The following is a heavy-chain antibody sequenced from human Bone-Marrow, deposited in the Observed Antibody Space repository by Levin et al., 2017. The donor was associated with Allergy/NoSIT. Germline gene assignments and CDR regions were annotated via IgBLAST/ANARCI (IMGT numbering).Heavy chain of an antibody. CDR3: ARTPTGTTKMFDY. CDR2: INAGNGNT. J-gene: IGHJ4*02. Sequence: PGGSLRLSCKASGYTFTSYAMHWVRQAPGQRLEWMGWINAGNGNTKYSQKFQGRVTITRDTSASTAYMELSSLRSEDTAVYYCARTPTGTTKMFDYWGQGTLVTVSS. D-gene: IGHD1-1*01. V-gene: IGHV1-3*01. CDR1: GYTFTSYA.